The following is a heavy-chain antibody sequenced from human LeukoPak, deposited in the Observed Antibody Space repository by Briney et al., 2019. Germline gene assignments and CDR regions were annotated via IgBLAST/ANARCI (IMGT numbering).Heavy chain of an antibody. D-gene: IGHD3-10*01. CDR2: INPSGGST. CDR1: GYTFTGYY. V-gene: IGHV1-46*01. CDR3: ARAVVRDYYFDY. Sequence: ASVKVSCKASGYTFTGYYIHWVRQAPGQGLEWMAMINPSGGSTDYARKFQGRVTLTRDTSTSTVYMELCSLRSEDTAVYYCARAVVRDYYFDYWGQGTLVTVSS. J-gene: IGHJ4*02.